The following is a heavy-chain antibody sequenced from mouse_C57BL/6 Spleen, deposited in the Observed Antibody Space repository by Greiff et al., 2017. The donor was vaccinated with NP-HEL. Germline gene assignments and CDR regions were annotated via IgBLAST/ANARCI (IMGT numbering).Heavy chain of an antibody. D-gene: IGHD1-1*01. V-gene: IGHV1-63*01. Sequence: VQLQESGAELVRPGTSVKMSCKASGYTFTNYWIGWAKQRPGHGLEWIGDIYPGGGYTNYNEKFKGKATLTADKSSSTAYMQFSSLTSEDSAIYYCERGNYYSSSYVGDYDGWGTGTTVTVS. J-gene: IGHJ1*03. CDR2: IYPGGGYT. CDR1: GYTFTNYW. CDR3: ERGNYYSSSYVGDYDG.